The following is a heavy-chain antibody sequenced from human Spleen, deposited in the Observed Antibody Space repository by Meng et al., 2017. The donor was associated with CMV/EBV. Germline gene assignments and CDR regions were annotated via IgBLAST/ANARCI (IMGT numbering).Heavy chain of an antibody. CDR2: IYWNDDE. J-gene: IGHJ4*02. D-gene: IGHD3-10*01. V-gene: IGHV2-5*01. CDR1: TSGVG. CDR3: AHRPELLWFGELSDSDYFNY. Sequence: TSGVGVGWIRQPPGKALEWLALIYWNDDERYSPSLKSRLTITKDTSKNQVVLTMTNMNPVDTGTYYCAHRPELLWFGELSDSDYFNYWDQGTLVTVSS.